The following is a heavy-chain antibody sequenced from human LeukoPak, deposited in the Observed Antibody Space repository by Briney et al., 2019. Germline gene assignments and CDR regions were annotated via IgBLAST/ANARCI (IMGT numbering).Heavy chain of an antibody. Sequence: DSVTVSCKASGYTVTGSYVHWVRLAPGQWFEWLGWINPNSGDTTCAEKFQGRVTMTRDTSISTAYMDLSSLTSDDTSVYFCARDIWWLRFRGVSFAYWGQGTLVTVSS. CDR2: INPNSGDT. J-gene: IGHJ4*02. D-gene: IGHD5-12*01. CDR3: ARDIWWLRFRGVSFAY. CDR1: GYTVTGSY. V-gene: IGHV1-2*02.